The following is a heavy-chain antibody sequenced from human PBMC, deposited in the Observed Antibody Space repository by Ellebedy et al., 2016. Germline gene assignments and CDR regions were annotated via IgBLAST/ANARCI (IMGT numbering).Heavy chain of an antibody. CDR2: IFHRGTT. Sequence: SETLSLTCTVSGGSIISDDYWWGWVRPAPGKGLDWIGIIFHRGTTHHNLSLKSRVTMAIDTSTNQFSLSLRSVTAADTAVYYCARQRGIGLWYLDVWGRGTLVSVSS. CDR3: ARQRGIGLWYLDV. J-gene: IGHJ2*01. CDR1: GGSIISDDYW. V-gene: IGHV4-39*07. D-gene: IGHD3-10*01.